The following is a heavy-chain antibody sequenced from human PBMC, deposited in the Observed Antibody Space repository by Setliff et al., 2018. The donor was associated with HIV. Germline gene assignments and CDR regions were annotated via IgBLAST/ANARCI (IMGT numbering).Heavy chain of an antibody. J-gene: IGHJ5*02. CDR1: GGSFSGYY. CDR2: INYGRTT. V-gene: IGHV4-34*01. CDR3: AAATTLLSPRA. Sequence: SETLSLTCAVYGGSFSGYYWSWIRQSPGKGLEWIGEINYGRTTNYNPSLESRVTISVDTSKNQFSLKLSSVTAADTAVYYCAAATTLLSPRAWGQGTLVTVSS. D-gene: IGHD2-15*01.